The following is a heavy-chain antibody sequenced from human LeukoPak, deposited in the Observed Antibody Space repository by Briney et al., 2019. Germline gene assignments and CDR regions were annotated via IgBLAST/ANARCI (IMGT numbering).Heavy chain of an antibody. D-gene: IGHD1-26*01. CDR1: GFTFSSYS. Sequence: GGSLRLSCAASGFTFSSYSMNWVRQAPGKGLEWVSSISSSSSYIYYADSVKGRFTTSRDNAKNSLYLQMNSLRAEDTAVYYCARESGSYYDAFDIWGQGTMVTVSS. V-gene: IGHV3-21*01. CDR3: ARESGSYYDAFDI. CDR2: ISSSSSYI. J-gene: IGHJ3*02.